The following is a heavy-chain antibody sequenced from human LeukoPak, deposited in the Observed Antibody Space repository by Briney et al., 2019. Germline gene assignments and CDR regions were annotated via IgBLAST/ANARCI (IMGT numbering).Heavy chain of an antibody. D-gene: IGHD4-17*01. CDR2: IILIFGTA. CDR1: GGIFSSYA. Sequence: SVKVSCKASGGIFSSYAISWVRQAPGQGLEWMGGIILIFGTANYAQKFQGRVTITADESTSTAYMELSSLRSEDTAVYYCARLEITTVTTSDYWGQGTLVTVSS. J-gene: IGHJ4*02. V-gene: IGHV1-69*13. CDR3: ARLEITTVTTSDY.